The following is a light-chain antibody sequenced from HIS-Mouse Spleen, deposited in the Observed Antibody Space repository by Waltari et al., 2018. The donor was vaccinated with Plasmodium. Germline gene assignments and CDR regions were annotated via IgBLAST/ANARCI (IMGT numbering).Light chain of an antibody. Sequence: ELVMTQSPATLSVYPGERATLSCRASQCVSSNLAWYQQKPGQAPRLLIYGASTRATGIPARFSGSGSGTEFTLTISSLQSEDFAVYYCQQYNNWSFTFGPGTKVDIK. V-gene: IGKV3-15*01. J-gene: IGKJ3*01. CDR3: QQYNNWSFT. CDR1: QCVSSN. CDR2: GAS.